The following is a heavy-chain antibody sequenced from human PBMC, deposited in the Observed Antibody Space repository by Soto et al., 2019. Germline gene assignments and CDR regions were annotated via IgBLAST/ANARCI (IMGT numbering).Heavy chain of an antibody. CDR1: GGSISSDSYY. Sequence: SETLSLTCTVSGGSISSDSYYWGWIRQPPGKGLECIGSIYYSGSTYHNASLKSRVTISVDTSRNQFSLKLSSVTAADTAVYYCARQVRGYCSSTSCHSDYWGQGTLVTVSS. D-gene: IGHD2-2*01. V-gene: IGHV4-39*01. CDR3: ARQVRGYCSSTSCHSDY. J-gene: IGHJ4*02. CDR2: IYYSGST.